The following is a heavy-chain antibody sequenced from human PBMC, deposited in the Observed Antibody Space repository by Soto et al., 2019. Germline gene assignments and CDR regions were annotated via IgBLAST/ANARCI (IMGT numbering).Heavy chain of an antibody. D-gene: IGHD3-3*01. CDR2: IYWNDDK. Sequence: QITLKESGPTLVKPTQTLTLTCTFSGFSLSTSGVGVGWIRQPPGNALEWLALIYWNDDKRYSPSLKIRLTITKDTSKNQVVLTMTNMDPVDTATYYFSHHIVRGPWITIFVVPPPAFDYWGQGTLVTVSS. J-gene: IGHJ4*02. V-gene: IGHV2-5*01. CDR3: SHHIVRGPWITIFVVPPPAFDY. CDR1: GFSLSTSGVG.